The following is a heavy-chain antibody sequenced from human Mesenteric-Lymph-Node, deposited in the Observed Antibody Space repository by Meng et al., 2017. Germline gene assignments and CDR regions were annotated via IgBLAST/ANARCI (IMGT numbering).Heavy chain of an antibody. Sequence: SETLSLTCTVSGGSISNYYWTWTRQPPGKGLEWIGYVHFTGTTNYNPSLKSRVTISVDTSKDQYSLKLSSVTAADTAVYFCARPIGSKNAFDIWGQGTMVTVSS. J-gene: IGHJ3*02. V-gene: IGHV4-59*01. D-gene: IGHD2-15*01. CDR1: GGSISNYY. CDR2: VHFTGTT. CDR3: ARPIGSKNAFDI.